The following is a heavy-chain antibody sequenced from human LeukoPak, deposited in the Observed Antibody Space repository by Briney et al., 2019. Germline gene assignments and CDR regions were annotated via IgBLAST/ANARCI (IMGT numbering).Heavy chain of an antibody. CDR3: ARHHSSSWYESPTFDY. CDR1: GYSFTSYW. V-gene: IGHV5-51*01. D-gene: IGHD6-13*01. CDR2: IYPGDSDT. J-gene: IGHJ4*02. Sequence: GESLKISCKGSGYSFTSYWIGWVRQMPGKGLEWMGIIYPGDSDTRYSPSFQGQVTISADKSISTAYLQWSSLKASDTAMYYCARHHSSSWYESPTFDYWGQGTLVTVSS.